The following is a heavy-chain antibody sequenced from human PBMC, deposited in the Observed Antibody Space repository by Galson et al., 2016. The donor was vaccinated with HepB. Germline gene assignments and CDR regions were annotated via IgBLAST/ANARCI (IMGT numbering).Heavy chain of an antibody. Sequence: SETLSLTCTVSGGSISAFYWSWIRQPPGKGLVWLGYLYFGRSTNYNPSLKSRVIISVDTSKNQFSLKLSSVTAADSAVYYCAGGSRLGELFHWGQGTLVTVSS. CDR1: GGSISAFY. D-gene: IGHD3-16*01. CDR3: AGGSRLGELFH. CDR2: LYFGRST. J-gene: IGHJ4*02. V-gene: IGHV4-59*01.